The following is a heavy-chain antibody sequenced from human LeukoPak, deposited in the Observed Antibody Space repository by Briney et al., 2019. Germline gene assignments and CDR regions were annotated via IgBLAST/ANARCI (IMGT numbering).Heavy chain of an antibody. Sequence: GGSLRLPCAASGFTVSSNYMSWVRQAPGKGLEWVSVIYSGGSTYYADSVKGRCTISRDNSKNTLYLQMNSLSAEDTAVYYCARGGSSWLGNLDYWGQGTLVTVSS. CDR2: IYSGGST. CDR3: ARGGSSWLGNLDY. CDR1: GFTVSSNY. D-gene: IGHD6-13*01. J-gene: IGHJ4*02. V-gene: IGHV3-53*01.